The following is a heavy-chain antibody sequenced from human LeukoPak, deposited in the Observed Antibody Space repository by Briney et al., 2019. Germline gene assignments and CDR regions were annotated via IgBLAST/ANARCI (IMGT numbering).Heavy chain of an antibody. CDR2: IYYSGST. V-gene: IGHV4-59*01. CDR1: GGSISSYY. CDR3: ARTPPYYYDSSGYPDAFDI. Sequence: SETLSLTCTVSGGSISSYYWSWIWQPPGKGLEWIGYIYYSGSTNYNPSLKSRDTISVDTSKNQFSLKLSSVTAADTAVYYCARTPPYYYDSSGYPDAFDIWGQGTMVTVSS. J-gene: IGHJ3*02. D-gene: IGHD3-22*01.